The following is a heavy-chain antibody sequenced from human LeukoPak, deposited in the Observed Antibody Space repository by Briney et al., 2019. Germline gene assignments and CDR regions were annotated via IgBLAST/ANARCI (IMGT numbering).Heavy chain of an antibody. CDR2: ISGSGGNT. CDR3: AKGVLPTGFDY. J-gene: IGHJ4*02. D-gene: IGHD3-10*01. V-gene: IGHV3-23*01. Sequence: GGSLRLSCAASGFTFSSYAMNWVRQAPGKGLEWVSAISGSGGNTYYADSVKGRSTISRDNSKNTLYLQMNSLRAEDTAIYYCAKGVLPTGFDYWGQGTLVTVSS. CDR1: GFTFSSYA.